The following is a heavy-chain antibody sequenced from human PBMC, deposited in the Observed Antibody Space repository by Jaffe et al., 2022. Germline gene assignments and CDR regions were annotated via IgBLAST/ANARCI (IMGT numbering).Heavy chain of an antibody. D-gene: IGHD6-19*01. J-gene: IGHJ4*02. CDR2: IRYDGSNK. V-gene: IGHV3-30*02. Sequence: QVQLVESGGGVVQPGGSLRLSCAASGFTFSSYGMHWVRQAPGKGLEWVAFIRYDGSNKYYADSVKGRFTISRDNSKNTLYLQMNSLRAEDTAVYYCAKDPTPEGIAVAGKPHDYWGQGTLVTVSS. CDR3: AKDPTPEGIAVAGKPHDY. CDR1: GFTFSSYG.